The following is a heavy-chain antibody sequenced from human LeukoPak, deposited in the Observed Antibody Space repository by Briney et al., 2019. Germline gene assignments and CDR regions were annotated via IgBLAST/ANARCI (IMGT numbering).Heavy chain of an antibody. CDR1: GFTFRSYE. D-gene: IGHD3-9*01. V-gene: IGHV3-48*01. Sequence: AGGSLTLSCADSGFTFRSYEMNWVRQAPGKGLEWVSYISSSSSTIYYADSVKGRFTIARDNANNSLYLQMNSLRAEDTAVYYCATSPPRVLRYFDWSSFDYWGQGTLVTVSS. CDR2: ISSSSSTI. CDR3: ATSPPRVLRYFDWSSFDY. J-gene: IGHJ4*02.